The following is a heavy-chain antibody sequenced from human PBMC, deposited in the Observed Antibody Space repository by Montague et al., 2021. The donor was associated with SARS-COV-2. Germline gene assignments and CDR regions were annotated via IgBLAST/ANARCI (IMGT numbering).Heavy chain of an antibody. CDR1: GFTFGDYA. CDR3: AQDPIAAAVTGYFHH. J-gene: IGHJ1*01. Sequence: SLSLSCAASGFTFGDYAMHWVRQAPGKGLEWVSGITWNSGGIGYADSVKGRFTISRDNAKNSLYLQMNSLRAEDTALYYCAQDPIAAAVTGYFHHWGQGTLVTVSA. CDR2: ITWNSGGI. V-gene: IGHV3-9*01. D-gene: IGHD6-13*01.